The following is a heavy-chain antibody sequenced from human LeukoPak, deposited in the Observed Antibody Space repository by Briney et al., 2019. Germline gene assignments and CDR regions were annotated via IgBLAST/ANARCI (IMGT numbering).Heavy chain of an antibody. V-gene: IGHV1-46*01. D-gene: IGHD3-3*01. CDR1: GYTFTSYY. CDR2: INPSGGST. J-gene: IGHJ6*02. CDR3: ARIGYHYDFWSGSTMNNYYYYGMDV. Sequence: ASVKVSCKASGYTFTSYYMHWVRQAPGQGLEWMGIINPSGGSTSYAQKFQGRVTMTRDTSISTAYMELSRLRSDDTAVYYCARIGYHYDFWSGSTMNNYYYYGMDVWGQGTTVTVSS.